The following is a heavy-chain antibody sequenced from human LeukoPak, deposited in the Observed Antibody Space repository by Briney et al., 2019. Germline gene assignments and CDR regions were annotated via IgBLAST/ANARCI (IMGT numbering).Heavy chain of an antibody. D-gene: IGHD6-19*01. CDR3: ARENYASGWYGWFDP. CDR1: GFTFTNFE. Sequence: PGGSLRLSCAASGFTFTNFEMNWVRQAPGKGLEWVSYISYSGSTTSYADSVKGRFTISRDNARNSLYLQMNSLRAEDTAVYYCARENYASGWYGWFDPWGQGTLVTVSS. J-gene: IGHJ5*01. V-gene: IGHV3-48*03. CDR2: ISYSGSTT.